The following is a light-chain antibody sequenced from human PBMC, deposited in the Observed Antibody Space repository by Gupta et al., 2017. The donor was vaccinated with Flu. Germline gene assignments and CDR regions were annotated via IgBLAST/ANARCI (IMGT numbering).Light chain of an antibody. V-gene: IGKV1-5*03. CDR2: KTS. Sequence: GDRVPITCRASQSITGWLAWYQQKPGKAPKLLIYKTSNLESGVPSRFSGSGSGTEFTLTISSLQPDDFATYYGQQYNSYTGTFGQGTKVEIK. J-gene: IGKJ1*01. CDR3: QQYNSYTGT. CDR1: QSITGW.